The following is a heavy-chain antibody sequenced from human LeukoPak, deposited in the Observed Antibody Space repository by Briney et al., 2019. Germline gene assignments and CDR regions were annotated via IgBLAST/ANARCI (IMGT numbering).Heavy chain of an antibody. Sequence: ASVNVSCKASGYAFTSYGISWVRQASGQGLEWMGWISAYNGNTNYAQKLQGRVTMTADTSTSTAYMELRSLRSDDTAVYYCAREMYYYDSSGYYVQTPDYWGQRTLVTVSS. D-gene: IGHD3-22*01. CDR2: ISAYNGNT. V-gene: IGHV1-18*01. J-gene: IGHJ4*02. CDR3: AREMYYYDSSGYYVQTPDY. CDR1: GYAFTSYG.